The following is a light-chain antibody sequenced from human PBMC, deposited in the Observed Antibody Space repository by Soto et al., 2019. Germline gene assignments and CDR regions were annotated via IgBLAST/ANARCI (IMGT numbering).Light chain of an antibody. V-gene: IGKV3D-15*01. Sequence: VMTQSPATLSVSPGERATLSCRASQNLRSSLAWYQQKPGQAPRLLIYGASTRATGIPARFSGSGSGTEFTLTISSLQSEDFAVYYCHQYNNWPPWTFGQGTKVDIK. J-gene: IGKJ1*01. CDR1: QNLRSS. CDR2: GAS. CDR3: HQYNNWPPWT.